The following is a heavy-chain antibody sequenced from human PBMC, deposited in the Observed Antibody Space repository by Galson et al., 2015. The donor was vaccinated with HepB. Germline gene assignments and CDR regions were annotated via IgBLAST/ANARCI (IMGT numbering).Heavy chain of an antibody. J-gene: IGHJ4*02. Sequence: SLRLSCAASGFTFSSYGMHWVRQAPGKGLEWVAVISYDGSNKYYADSVKGRFTISRDNSKNTLYLQMNSLRAEDTAVYYCAKGTTMIVAGPVDYWGQGTLVTVSS. CDR1: GFTFSSYG. V-gene: IGHV3-30*18. CDR3: AKGTTMIVAGPVDY. CDR2: ISYDGSNK. D-gene: IGHD3-22*01.